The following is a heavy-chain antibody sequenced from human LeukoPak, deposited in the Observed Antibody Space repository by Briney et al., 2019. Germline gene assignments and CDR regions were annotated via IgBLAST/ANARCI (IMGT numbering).Heavy chain of an antibody. J-gene: IGHJ6*02. CDR1: GGSFSGYY. CDR2: INHGGST. D-gene: IGHD2-2*02. Sequence: PSETLSLTCAVYGGSFSGYYWSWIRQPPGKGLEWIGEINHGGSTNYNPSLKSRVTISVDTSKNQFSLKLSSVTAADTAVYYCARGTRACSSTSCYISYYGMDVWGQGTTVTVSS. CDR3: ARGTRACSSTSCYISYYGMDV. V-gene: IGHV4-34*01.